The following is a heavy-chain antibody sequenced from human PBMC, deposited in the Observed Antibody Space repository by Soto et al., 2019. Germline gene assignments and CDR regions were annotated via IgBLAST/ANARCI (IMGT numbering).Heavy chain of an antibody. CDR1: VCTFSSYS. CDR3: ARELGIEAPFEY. CDR2: ISSSSSYI. Sequence: VGSLRLSCASSVCTFSSYSMNWVRQAPGKGLEWVSSISSSSSYIYYAGSVKGRFTISRDNAKNSLYLQMNSLRAEDTAVYYCARELGIEAPFEYWGQGTLVIVSS. D-gene: IGHD6-13*01. V-gene: IGHV3-21*01. J-gene: IGHJ4*02.